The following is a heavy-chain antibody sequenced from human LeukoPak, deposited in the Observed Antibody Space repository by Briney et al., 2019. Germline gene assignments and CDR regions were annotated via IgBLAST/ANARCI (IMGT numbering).Heavy chain of an antibody. V-gene: IGHV4-31*03. J-gene: IGHJ4*02. CDR3: TRIPTHYYGSGSYYGYFDS. Sequence: SETLSLTCTVSGGSTSSGDYYWNWIRQHPGKGLERIGYMNNGGTPNYNPSLRSRVTISVDTSNNQFSLRLSSVTPADTAVYYCTRIPTHYYGSGSYYGYFDSWGQGTLVTVSS. CDR2: MNNGGTP. CDR1: GGSTSSGDYY. D-gene: IGHD3-10*01.